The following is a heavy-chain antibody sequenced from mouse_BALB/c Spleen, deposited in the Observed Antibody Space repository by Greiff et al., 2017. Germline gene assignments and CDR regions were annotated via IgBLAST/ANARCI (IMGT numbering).Heavy chain of an antibody. V-gene: IGHV14-1*02. CDR1: GFTIKDYY. CDR2: IDPENGNT. CDR3: ARGIDGYGAMDY. J-gene: IGHJ4*01. D-gene: IGHD2-3*01. Sequence: EVQLQQSGAELVRPGALVKLSCKASGFTIKDYYMHWVKQRPEQGLEWIGWIDPENGNTIYDPKFQGKASITADTSSNTAYLQLSSLTSEDTAVYYCARGIDGYGAMDYWGQGTSVTVSS.